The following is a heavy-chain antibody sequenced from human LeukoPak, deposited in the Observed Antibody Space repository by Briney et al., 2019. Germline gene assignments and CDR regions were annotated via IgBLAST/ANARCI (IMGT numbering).Heavy chain of an antibody. CDR3: ARDRPPAAISSDAFDI. CDR2: ISAYNGNT. Sequence: GSVKVSCKASGYTFTSYGISWVRQAPGQGPEWMGWISAYNGNTNYAQKLQGRVTMTTDTSTSTAYMELRSLRSDDTAVYYCARDRPPAAISSDAFDIWGQGTMVTVSS. D-gene: IGHD2-2*02. V-gene: IGHV1-18*01. J-gene: IGHJ3*02. CDR1: GYTFTSYG.